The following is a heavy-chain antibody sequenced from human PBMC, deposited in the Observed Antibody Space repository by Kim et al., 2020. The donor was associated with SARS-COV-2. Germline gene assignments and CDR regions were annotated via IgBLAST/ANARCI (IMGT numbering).Heavy chain of an antibody. D-gene: IGHD2-21*01. J-gene: IGHJ5*01. CDR3: AKCQAPYRSYLAMYNWF. CDR1: GFTFSNHA. CDR2: ITASSDRA. V-gene: IGHV3-23*01. Sequence: GGSLRLSCADSGFTFSNHAMTWVRQAPGKGLECVSVITASSDRAYYADSVKGRFTISRDNSKNMLYLQMNSLTAEDTAVYYCAKCQAPYRSYLAMYNWF.